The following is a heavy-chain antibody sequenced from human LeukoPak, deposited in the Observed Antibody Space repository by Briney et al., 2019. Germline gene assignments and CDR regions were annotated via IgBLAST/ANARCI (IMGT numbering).Heavy chain of an antibody. CDR2: IYHSGTT. V-gene: IGHV4-38-2*02. CDR1: AYSISSGYY. Sequence: SETLSLTCTVSAYSISSGYYWGWIRQPPGKGLEWIGSIYHSGTTSYNPSLKSRVTISVDTSKNQFSLKLSSVTAADTAVYYCARDPGRSPDYWGQGTLVTVSS. D-gene: IGHD1-26*01. CDR3: ARDPGRSPDY. J-gene: IGHJ4*02.